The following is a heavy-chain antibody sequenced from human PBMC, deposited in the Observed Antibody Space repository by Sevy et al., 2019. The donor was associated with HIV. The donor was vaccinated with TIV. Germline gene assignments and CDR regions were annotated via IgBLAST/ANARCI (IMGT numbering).Heavy chain of an antibody. CDR2: ISSSGGTI. CDR3: AREDIADRHFDY. D-gene: IGHD6-6*01. V-gene: IGHV3-11*01. Sequence: GGSLRLSCAASVFTFSDYYINWIRQAPGKGLEWISYISSSGGTIYYADSVKGRFTISRDNAKNSLYLQMNSLRAEDTAVYYCAREDIADRHFDYWGQGTLVTVSS. J-gene: IGHJ4*02. CDR1: VFTFSDYY.